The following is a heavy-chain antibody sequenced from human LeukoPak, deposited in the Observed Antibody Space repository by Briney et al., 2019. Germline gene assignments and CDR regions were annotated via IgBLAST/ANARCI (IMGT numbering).Heavy chain of an antibody. J-gene: IGHJ4*02. Sequence: GASVKVSCKASGYTFTSYYMHWVRQAPGQGLEWMGIINPSGGSTSCAQKFQGRVTMTRDMSTSTVYMELSSLGSEDTAVYYCAGDRLATWPGYYFDYWGQGTLVTVSS. CDR3: AGDRLATWPGYYFDY. CDR2: INPSGGST. CDR1: GYTFTSYY. D-gene: IGHD1-26*01. V-gene: IGHV1-46*01.